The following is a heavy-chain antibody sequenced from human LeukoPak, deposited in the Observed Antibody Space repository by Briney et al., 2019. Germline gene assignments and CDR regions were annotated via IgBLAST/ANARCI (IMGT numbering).Heavy chain of an antibody. Sequence: SETLSLTCAVYGGSFSGYYWSWIRQPPGKGLEWIGEINHSGSTNYNPSLKSRVTISVDTSKNQFSLKLSSVTAADTAVYYCARELGFGGWYTDAFDIWGQGTMVTVSS. D-gene: IGHD6-19*01. CDR3: ARELGFGGWYTDAFDI. CDR1: GGSFSGYY. J-gene: IGHJ3*02. CDR2: INHSGST. V-gene: IGHV4-34*01.